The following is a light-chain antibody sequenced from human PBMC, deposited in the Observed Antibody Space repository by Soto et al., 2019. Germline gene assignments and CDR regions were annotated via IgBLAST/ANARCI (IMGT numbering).Light chain of an antibody. Sequence: DIQMTQSPSTLSASVGDRVTITCRASQTINDALVWYQQKPGKAPNLLIYKASSLESGVPLRFSGSGSGTEFTLTISSLQPEDFAAYYCQQHKSYPRKFGQGTKVDIK. CDR1: QTINDA. V-gene: IGKV1-5*03. J-gene: IGKJ1*01. CDR3: QQHKSYPRK. CDR2: KAS.